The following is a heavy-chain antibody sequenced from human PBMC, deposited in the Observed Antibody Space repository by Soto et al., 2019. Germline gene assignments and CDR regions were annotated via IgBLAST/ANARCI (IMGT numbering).Heavy chain of an antibody. J-gene: IGHJ4*02. V-gene: IGHV3-30-3*01. D-gene: IGHD6-6*01. Sequence: QVHLVESGGGVVLPARSLRLSCVASGFIFNSYGFHWVRQAPGRGLEWVAAISYDGNDKNYADSVKGRFTISRDNSNNTTSLQMDSLKPEDTALYYCARDAEYSSVFDYWGQGSLVTVSS. CDR3: ARDAEYSSVFDY. CDR2: ISYDGNDK. CDR1: GFIFNSYG.